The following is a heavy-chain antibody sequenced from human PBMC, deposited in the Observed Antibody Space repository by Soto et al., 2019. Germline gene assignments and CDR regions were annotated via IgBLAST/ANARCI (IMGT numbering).Heavy chain of an antibody. CDR1: RYKFGTSW. CDR3: ARQLSHICDS. V-gene: IGHV5-51*01. D-gene: IGHD3-3*02. Sequence: WQSLTMSFEGVRYKFGTSWNGLVRQMPGKGLEWMGIIKPGTSDIRYSPSCRGHVTNSADEAVSTAYLQWSSLKASDTAMYYCARQLSHICDSWGQGTLVTVSS. CDR2: IKPGTSDI. J-gene: IGHJ4*02.